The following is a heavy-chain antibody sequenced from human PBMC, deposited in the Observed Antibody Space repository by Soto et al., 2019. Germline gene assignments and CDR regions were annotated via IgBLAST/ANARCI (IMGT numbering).Heavy chain of an antibody. CDR3: ARAGFSYGHLLF. Sequence: QVQLKESGPGLVKPSETLSLTCNVSGGPIKTGDYYWNWIRQPPGKGLEWIGYVFYSGATNYIPSLRSRAAISMDTSKNQFSLSLTSMTAADTAVYYCARAGFSYGHLLFWGQGIRVTVST. CDR1: GGPIKTGDYY. V-gene: IGHV4-30-4*01. CDR2: VFYSGAT. J-gene: IGHJ4*02. D-gene: IGHD3-10*01.